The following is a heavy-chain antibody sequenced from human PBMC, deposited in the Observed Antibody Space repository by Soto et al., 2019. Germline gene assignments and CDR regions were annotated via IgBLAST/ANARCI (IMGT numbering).Heavy chain of an antibody. CDR1: GGTFSSYA. CDR2: IIPIFGTA. J-gene: IGHJ6*02. V-gene: IGHV1-69*13. CDR3: ASTEAAGKGGGYYYGMDV. D-gene: IGHD6-13*01. Sequence: ASVKVSCKASGGTFSSYAISWVRQAPGQGLEWMGGIIPIFGTANYAQKFQGRVTITADESTSTAYMELSSLRSEDTAVYYCASTEAAGKGGGYYYGMDVWGQGTTVTVYS.